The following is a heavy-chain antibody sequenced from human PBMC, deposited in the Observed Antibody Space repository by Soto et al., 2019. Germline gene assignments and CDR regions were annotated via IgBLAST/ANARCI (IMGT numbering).Heavy chain of an antibody. CDR2: ISYDGSNK. Sequence: QVQVVESGGGVVQPGRSLRLSCAASGFTFSSYAMHWVRQAPGKGLEWVAVISYDGSNKYYADSVKGRFTISRDNSKNTLYLQMNSLRAEDTAVYYCATPPTFYSSGGGGVFDYWGQGTLVTVSS. J-gene: IGHJ4*02. CDR3: ATPPTFYSSGGGGVFDY. V-gene: IGHV3-30-3*01. CDR1: GFTFSSYA. D-gene: IGHD6-19*01.